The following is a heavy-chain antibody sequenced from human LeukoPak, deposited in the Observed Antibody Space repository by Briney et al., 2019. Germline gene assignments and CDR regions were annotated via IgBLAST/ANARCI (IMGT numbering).Heavy chain of an antibody. V-gene: IGHV3-48*04. Sequence: GGSLRLSCAASAFTFSHYGMHWVRQAPGKGLEWVSYISSSGSTIYYADSVKGRFTISRGNAKNSLYLQMNSLRAEDTAVYYCARDKGIAAAYFDYWGQGTLVTVSS. D-gene: IGHD6-13*01. CDR2: ISSSGSTI. CDR3: ARDKGIAAAYFDY. J-gene: IGHJ4*02. CDR1: AFTFSHYG.